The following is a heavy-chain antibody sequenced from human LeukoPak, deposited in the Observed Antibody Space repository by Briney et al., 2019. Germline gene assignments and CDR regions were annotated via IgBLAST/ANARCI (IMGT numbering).Heavy chain of an antibody. CDR1: GGSISSYY. D-gene: IGHD3-22*01. V-gene: IGHV4-4*07. CDR3: ARDRHYYDSSGSLWDYLDY. J-gene: IGHJ4*02. CDR2: IYTSGST. Sequence: SETLSLTCTVSGGSISSYYWSWIRQPAGKGLEWIGRIYTSGSTNYNPSLKSRVTMSVDTSKNQFSLKLSSVTAADTAVYYCARDRHYYDSSGSLWDYLDYWGQGTLVTVSS.